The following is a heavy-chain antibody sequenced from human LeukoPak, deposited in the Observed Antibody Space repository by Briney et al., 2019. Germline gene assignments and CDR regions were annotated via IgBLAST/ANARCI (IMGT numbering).Heavy chain of an antibody. CDR1: AGSISSSDW. V-gene: IGHV4-4*02. D-gene: IGHD2-2*01. Sequence: SETLSLTCAVSAGSISSSDWWSWVGQPPGKGVEWIVYIYQTESPKYNASLQSRVTLSLDRSKDQFSLKLTSVTAADTAVYYCARDPHCSSSRCPFDYWGQGALVTVSS. J-gene: IGHJ4*02. CDR3: ARDPHCSSSRCPFDY. CDR2: IYQTESP.